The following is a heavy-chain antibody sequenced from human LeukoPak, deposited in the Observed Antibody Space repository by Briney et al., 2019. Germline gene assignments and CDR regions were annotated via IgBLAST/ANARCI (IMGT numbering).Heavy chain of an antibody. CDR3: ARDGNLDY. CDR1: GYTFTSYA. Sequence: GASVKVSCKASGYTFTSYAMNWVRQAPGQGLEWMGWISPNSGGTNYAQKFQGRVTMTRDTSISTAYMEVSGLRSDDTAVYYCARDGNLDYWGQGTLVTVSS. CDR2: ISPNSGGT. V-gene: IGHV1-2*02. J-gene: IGHJ4*02.